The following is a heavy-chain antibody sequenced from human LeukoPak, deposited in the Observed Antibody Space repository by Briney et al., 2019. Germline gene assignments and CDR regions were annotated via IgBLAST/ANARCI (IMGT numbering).Heavy chain of an antibody. CDR2: INPNSGGT. D-gene: IGHD4-23*01. V-gene: IGHV1-2*02. CDR1: GYTFIGYY. Sequence: ASVKVSCKASGYTFIGYYIHWVRRAPGQGLEWMGWINPNSGGTNYAQKFQGRVTMTRDTSISTVYMELSRLRSDDTAVYYCARGGYGGNVIRDYMDVWGKGTTVTISS. J-gene: IGHJ6*03. CDR3: ARGGYGGNVIRDYMDV.